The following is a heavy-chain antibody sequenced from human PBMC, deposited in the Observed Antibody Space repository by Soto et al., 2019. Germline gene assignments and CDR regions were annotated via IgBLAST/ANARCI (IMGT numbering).Heavy chain of an antibody. V-gene: IGHV3-49*04. D-gene: IGHD3-9*01. CDR3: TRDILTGYYSPPQDY. Sequence: SLRLSCSASGFSFADYVFSWVRQAPGKGLEWVGFIRSKAYGGTAEYATSVKDRFNISRDDSKSIAYLQMNSLKTEDTAVYYCTRDILTGYYSPPQDYWGQGALVTVSS. CDR1: GFSFADYV. J-gene: IGHJ4*02. CDR2: IRSKAYGGTA.